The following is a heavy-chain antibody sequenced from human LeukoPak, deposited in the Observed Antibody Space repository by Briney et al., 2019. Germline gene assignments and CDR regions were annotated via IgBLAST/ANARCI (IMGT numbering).Heavy chain of an antibody. V-gene: IGHV4-4*02. J-gene: IGHJ4*02. Sequence: SGTLSLTCAVSGGSISSSNWWSWVRQPPGKGLEWIGEIYHSGSTNYNPSLKSRVTISVGKSKNQFSLKLSSVTAADTAVYYCARGRYGWLPFDYWGQGTLVTVSS. CDR2: IYHSGST. CDR3: ARGRYGWLPFDY. D-gene: IGHD3-16*01. CDR1: GGSISSSNW.